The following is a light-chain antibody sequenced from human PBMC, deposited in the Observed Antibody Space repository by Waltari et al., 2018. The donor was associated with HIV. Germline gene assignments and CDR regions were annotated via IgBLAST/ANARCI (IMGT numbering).Light chain of an antibody. Sequence: DIQMTQSPSSLSASVGDRVTITCRASQSISKSLNWYQQKPGKDPKVLIHAASNLQSGVPSRFSGSGSGTDVTLTTSSLQHDDVGTYYCQQTYNSPRTFGQGTKVEIK. J-gene: IGKJ1*01. CDR2: AAS. CDR3: QQTYNSPRT. V-gene: IGKV1-39*01. CDR1: QSISKS.